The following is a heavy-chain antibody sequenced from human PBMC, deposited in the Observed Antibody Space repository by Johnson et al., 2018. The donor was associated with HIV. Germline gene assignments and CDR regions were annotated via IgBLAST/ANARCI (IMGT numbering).Heavy chain of an antibody. CDR3: ARGHNSAFDL. CDR2: IHSDGSIT. Sequence: VQLVESGGGLVQPGGSLRLSCAASGFTFSSYWMHWVRQVPGEGLVWVCRIHSDGSITTSADSVKGRFAISRDNARNTPYLQMNSLRAEDTAVYYCARGHNSAFDLWGQGTMVTVSS. V-gene: IGHV3-74*02. J-gene: IGHJ3*01. D-gene: IGHD5-24*01. CDR1: GFTFSSYW.